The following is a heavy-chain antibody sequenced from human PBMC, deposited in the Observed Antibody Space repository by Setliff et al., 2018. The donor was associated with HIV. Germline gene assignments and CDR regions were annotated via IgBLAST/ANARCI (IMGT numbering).Heavy chain of an antibody. CDR2: VSSRGDT. CDR3: ARAPGIAAAGTIFDY. J-gene: IGHJ4*02. Sequence: SETLSLTCTVSDSGTYYWSWIRQPAGKGLEWIGRVSSRGDTNYNPSLKSRVTISVDTSKNQFSLKLSSVTAADTAVYYCARAPGIAAAGTIFDYWGQGTLVTVSS. V-gene: IGHV4-61*02. CDR1: DSGTYY. D-gene: IGHD6-13*01.